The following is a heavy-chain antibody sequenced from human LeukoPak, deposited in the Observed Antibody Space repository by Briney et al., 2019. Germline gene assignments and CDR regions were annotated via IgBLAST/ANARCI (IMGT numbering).Heavy chain of an antibody. CDR2: ISGSGGST. CDR3: AKDRFWSGYYGY. D-gene: IGHD3-3*01. J-gene: IGHJ4*02. V-gene: IGHV3-23*01. CDR1: GFTFSSYA. Sequence: PGGSLRLSCAASGFTFSSYAMSWVRQAPGKGLEWVSAISGSGGSTYYADSVKGRFTISRDNSKNTLYLQMNSLRADDTAVYYCAKDRFWSGYYGYWGQGTLVTVSS.